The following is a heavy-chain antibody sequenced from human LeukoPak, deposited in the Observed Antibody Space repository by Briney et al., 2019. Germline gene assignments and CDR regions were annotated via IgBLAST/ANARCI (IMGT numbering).Heavy chain of an antibody. D-gene: IGHD1-26*01. V-gene: IGHV3-48*01. CDR3: ARPAIVGTTRGAFDV. Sequence: GGPLRLSCAASGFTFSSYSMNWVRQAPGKGLEWISYIDRSSGAIYYADSVKGRFTISRDNAKNALYLQMDSLRGDDTAMYYCARPAIVGTTRGAFDVWGQGTMVTVSS. CDR2: IDRSSGAI. J-gene: IGHJ3*01. CDR1: GFTFSSYS.